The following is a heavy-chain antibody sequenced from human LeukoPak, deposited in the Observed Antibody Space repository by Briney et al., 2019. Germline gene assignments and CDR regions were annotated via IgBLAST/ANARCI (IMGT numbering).Heavy chain of an antibody. V-gene: IGHV3-11*04. CDR1: GFTFSDYY. CDR3: ARDRSQGISPFMSSYYMDV. CDR2: ISSSSSTI. Sequence: GGSLRLSCAASGFTFSDYYMSWIRQAPGKGLEWVSYISSSSSTIYYADSVKGRFTISRDNAKNSLYLQMNSLRAEATAVYYCARDRSQGISPFMSSYYMDVWGKGTTVTVSS. D-gene: IGHD3-10*01. J-gene: IGHJ6*03.